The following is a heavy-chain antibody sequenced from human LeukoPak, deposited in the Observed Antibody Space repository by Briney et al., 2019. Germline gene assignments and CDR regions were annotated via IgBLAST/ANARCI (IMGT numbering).Heavy chain of an antibody. Sequence: PGGSLRLSCAASGFTFSSYGIHWVRQAPGKGLEWVAFIRYDGSNKYYADSVKGRFTISRDNSKNTLYLQMNSLRAEDTAVYYCARDLVVGDAFDIWGQGTMVTVSS. D-gene: IGHD2-15*01. J-gene: IGHJ3*02. V-gene: IGHV3-30*02. CDR2: IRYDGSNK. CDR1: GFTFSSYG. CDR3: ARDLVVGDAFDI.